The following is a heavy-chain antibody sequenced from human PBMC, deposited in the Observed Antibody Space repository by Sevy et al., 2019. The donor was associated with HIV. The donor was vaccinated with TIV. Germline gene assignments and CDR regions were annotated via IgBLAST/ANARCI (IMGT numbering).Heavy chain of an antibody. D-gene: IGHD4-17*01. V-gene: IGHV3-33*01. CDR1: GFTFSTYG. CDR3: ARDLEFYDYGDYGPAFMPDY. J-gene: IGHJ4*02. Sequence: GGYLRLSCAASGFTFSTYGMHWVRQAPGKGLEWVAVIWFDGSNTYYPDAVKGRFTISRDIAKNTLHLQMNSLRAEDTAVYYCARDLEFYDYGDYGPAFMPDYWGQGTLVTVSS. CDR2: IWFDGSNT.